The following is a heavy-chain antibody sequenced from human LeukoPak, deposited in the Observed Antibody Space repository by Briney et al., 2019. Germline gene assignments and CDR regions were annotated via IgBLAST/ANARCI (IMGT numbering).Heavy chain of an antibody. Sequence: PGGSLRLSCAASGFAVSSNYMSWVRQAPGKGLEWVSVIYSGGSTYYADSVKGRFTISRENSKNTLYLQMNSLRAEDTAVYYCAVRGDIVGATSGSGTDYWGQGTLVTVSS. D-gene: IGHD1-26*01. CDR1: GFAVSSNY. CDR2: IYSGGST. CDR3: AVRGDIVGATSGSGTDY. J-gene: IGHJ4*02. V-gene: IGHV3-66*01.